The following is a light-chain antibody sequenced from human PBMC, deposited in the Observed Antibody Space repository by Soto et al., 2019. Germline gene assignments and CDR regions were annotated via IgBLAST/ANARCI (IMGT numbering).Light chain of an antibody. CDR3: QQYDNLPLT. Sequence: DIQMTHSPASLSASVGDTVTITCLAIQTISNYLNWYQQKPGKAPKLLIYDASNLETGVPSRFSGSGSGTDFTFTISSLQPEDIATYYCQQYDNLPLTFGGGTKVDIK. J-gene: IGKJ4*01. CDR1: QTISNY. V-gene: IGKV1-33*01. CDR2: DAS.